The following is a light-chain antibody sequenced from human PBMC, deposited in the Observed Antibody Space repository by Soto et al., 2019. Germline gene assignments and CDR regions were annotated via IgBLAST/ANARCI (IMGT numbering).Light chain of an antibody. Sequence: QSALTQPASVSGSPGQSITISCTGTSSDVGGYNYVSWYQQHPGKAPKVMIYDVNNRPSGVSNRFSGSKSGNTASLTISGLHTEDEADYYCSSFTSSNTLVVFGGGTKLTVL. CDR3: SSFTSSNTLVV. J-gene: IGLJ3*02. CDR2: DVN. CDR1: SSDVGGYNY. V-gene: IGLV2-14*03.